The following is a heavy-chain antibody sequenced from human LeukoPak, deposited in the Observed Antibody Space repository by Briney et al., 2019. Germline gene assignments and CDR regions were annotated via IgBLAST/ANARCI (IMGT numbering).Heavy chain of an antibody. CDR1: GFTFSSYS. Sequence: GGSLRLSCAASGFTFSSYSMNWVRQAPGKGLEWVSSISSSSSYIYYADSVKGRSTISRDNAKNSLYLQMNSLRAEDTAVYYCARGKVTTTGFLYYWGQGTLVTVSS. D-gene: IGHD4-17*01. V-gene: IGHV3-21*01. CDR2: ISSSSSYI. CDR3: ARGKVTTTGFLYY. J-gene: IGHJ4*02.